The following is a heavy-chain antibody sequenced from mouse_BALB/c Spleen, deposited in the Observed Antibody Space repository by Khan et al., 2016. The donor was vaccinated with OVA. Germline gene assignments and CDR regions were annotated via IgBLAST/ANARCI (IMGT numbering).Heavy chain of an antibody. J-gene: IGHJ3*01. CDR3: ATRYGYPFAD. D-gene: IGHD2-2*01. CDR1: GFNIKDTY. V-gene: IGHV14-3*02. Sequence: VQLKESGAELVKPGASVKLSCTASGFNIKDTYMHWVKQRPEQGPEWIGRIDPANGDIKYDPKFQDKATITADTSSKTAYLQVNSLTSEDTAVYYCATRYGYPFADWGQGTLVSVSA. CDR2: IDPANGDI.